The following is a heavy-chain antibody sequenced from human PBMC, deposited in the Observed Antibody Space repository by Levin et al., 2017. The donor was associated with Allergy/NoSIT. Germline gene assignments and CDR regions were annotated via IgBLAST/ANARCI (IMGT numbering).Heavy chain of an antibody. CDR3: ATSRLDAFDI. D-gene: IGHD5-12*01. CDR2: IWYDGSNK. V-gene: IGHV3-33*01. CDR1: GFTFSSYG. Sequence: LSLTCAASGFTFSSYGMHWVRQAPGKGLEWVAVIWYDGSNKYYADSVKGRFTISRDNSKNTLYLQMNSLRAEDTAVYYCATSRLDAFDIWGQGTMVTVSS. J-gene: IGHJ3*02.